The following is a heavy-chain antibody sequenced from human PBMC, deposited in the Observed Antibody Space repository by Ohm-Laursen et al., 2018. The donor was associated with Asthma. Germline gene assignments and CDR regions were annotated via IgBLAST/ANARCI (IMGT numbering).Heavy chain of an antibody. V-gene: IGHV3-30*04. CDR3: ARDQTPWFRELFYYYGMDV. CDR2: ISDDGSNK. CDR1: GFTFSNYA. D-gene: IGHD3-10*01. Sequence: SLRLSCAAFGFTFSNYAIHWVRQAPGKGLEWVAVISDDGSNKYYADSVKGRFTISRDNSKNTLYLQMNSLRAEDTAVYYCARDQTPWFRELFYYYGMDVWGQGTTVTVSS. J-gene: IGHJ6*02.